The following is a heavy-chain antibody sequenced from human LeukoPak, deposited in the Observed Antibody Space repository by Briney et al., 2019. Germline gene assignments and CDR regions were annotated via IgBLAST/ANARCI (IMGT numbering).Heavy chain of an antibody. CDR2: MNPNSGNT. J-gene: IGHJ4*02. CDR3: ARVSTITMVRGVIITSWFDY. Sequence: GASVKVSCKASGYTFTSYDINWVRQATGQGLEWMGWMNPNSGNTGYAQKFQGRVTMTRDTSTSTVYMELSSPRSEDTAVYYCARVSTITMVRGVIITSWFDYWGQGTLVTVSS. V-gene: IGHV1-8*01. D-gene: IGHD3-10*01. CDR1: GYTFTSYD.